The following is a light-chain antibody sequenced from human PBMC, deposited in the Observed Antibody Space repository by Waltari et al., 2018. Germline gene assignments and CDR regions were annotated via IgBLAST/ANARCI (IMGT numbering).Light chain of an antibody. J-gene: IGLJ2*01. CDR2: DDS. V-gene: IGLV3-21*02. CDR3: QVWDSSDDHVV. Sequence: SYVLTQPPSVSVAPGQTATIACGENNIGSKVVHWYQQQPGQAPVLVVYDDSDRPPGIPERFSGSNSGTATLTISGVEGGDEADYYCQVWDSSDDHVVFGGGTKLTVL. CDR1: NIGSKV.